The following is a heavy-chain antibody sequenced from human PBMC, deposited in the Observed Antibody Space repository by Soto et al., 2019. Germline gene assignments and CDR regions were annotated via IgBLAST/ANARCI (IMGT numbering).Heavy chain of an antibody. D-gene: IGHD3-16*01. Sequence: GGSLRLSCAASGFTFDDYGMSWVRQAPGKGLEWVSGINWNGGSTGYADSVKGRFTISRDNAKNSLYLQMNSLRAEDTALYHCATGLMITFGDVDAFDIWGQGTMVTVSS. CDR1: GFTFDDYG. J-gene: IGHJ3*02. CDR3: ATGLMITFGDVDAFDI. CDR2: INWNGGST. V-gene: IGHV3-20*01.